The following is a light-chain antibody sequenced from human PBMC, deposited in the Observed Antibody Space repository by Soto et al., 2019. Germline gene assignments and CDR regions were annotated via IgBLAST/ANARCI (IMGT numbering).Light chain of an antibody. J-gene: IGLJ3*02. V-gene: IGLV1-40*01. Sequence: QSVLTQPPSVSGAPGQRVTISCTGSSSNIGAIYDVHWYQQLPGTAPKLLIYGNSNRPSGVPDRFSGSKSGTSASLAITGRRAEDEADYYCQSYDSSLSGGVFGGGTKLTVL. CDR2: GNS. CDR3: QSYDSSLSGGV. CDR1: SSNIGAIYD.